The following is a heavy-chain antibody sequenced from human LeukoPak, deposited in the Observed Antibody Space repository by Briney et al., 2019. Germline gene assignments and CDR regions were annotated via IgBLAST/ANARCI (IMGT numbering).Heavy chain of an antibody. CDR3: ARTVLPTTVLYFDY. J-gene: IGHJ4*02. CDR2: ISAYNGNT. V-gene: IGHV1-18*01. D-gene: IGHD4-17*01. CDR1: GYTFTSYG. Sequence: ASVKVSCKASGYTFTSYGISWVRQAPGQGLEWMGWISAYNGNTNYARKLQGRVTMTTDTSTSTAYMELRSLRSDDTAVYYCARTVLPTTVLYFDYWGQGTLVTVSS.